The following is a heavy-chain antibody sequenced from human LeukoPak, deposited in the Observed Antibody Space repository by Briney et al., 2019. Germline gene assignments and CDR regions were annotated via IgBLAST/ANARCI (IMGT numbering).Heavy chain of an antibody. CDR1: GFTFSDYY. Sequence: GGSLRLSCAASGFTFSDYYMSWIRRAPGKGLEWVSFISSGGNTINYADSMKGRFTISRDNAKNSLYLQMNSLRADDTAVYYCARDRTRETFDYWGRGTLVTVSS. D-gene: IGHD1-1*01. CDR3: ARDRTRETFDY. V-gene: IGHV3-11*04. CDR2: ISSGGNTI. J-gene: IGHJ4*02.